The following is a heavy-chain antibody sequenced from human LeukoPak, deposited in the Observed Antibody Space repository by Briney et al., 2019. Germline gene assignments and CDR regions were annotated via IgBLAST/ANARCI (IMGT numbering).Heavy chain of an antibody. J-gene: IGHJ6*02. CDR3: ARRYCGGDCYPYYYYGMDV. Sequence: PGGSLRLSCAASGFTFSDYYMSWIRQAPGKGLEWVSYISASGSTIYYADSVKGRFTISRDNAKNSLYLQMNSLRAEDTAVYYCARRYCGGDCYPYYYYGMDVWGQGTTVTVSS. D-gene: IGHD2-21*02. CDR1: GFTFSDYY. V-gene: IGHV3-11*01. CDR2: ISASGSTI.